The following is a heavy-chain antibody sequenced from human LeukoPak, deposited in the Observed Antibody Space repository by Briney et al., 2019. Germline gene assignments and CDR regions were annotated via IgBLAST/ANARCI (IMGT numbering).Heavy chain of an antibody. V-gene: IGHV1-8*02. CDR3: ARGFYYDSSGYYYEEGAFDI. D-gene: IGHD3-22*01. J-gene: IGHJ3*02. CDR1: GYTFTSYG. Sequence: ASVKVSCKASGYTFTSYGISWVRQAPGQGLEWMGWMNPNSGNTGYAQKFQGRVTMTRNTSISTAYMELSSLRSEDTAVYYCARGFYYDSSGYYYEEGAFDIWGQGTMVTVSS. CDR2: MNPNSGNT.